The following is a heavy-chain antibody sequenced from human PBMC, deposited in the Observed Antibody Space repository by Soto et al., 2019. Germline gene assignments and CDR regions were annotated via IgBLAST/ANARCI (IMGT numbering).Heavy chain of an antibody. CDR1: GYTFTSYG. Sequence: QVQLVQSGAEVKKPGASVKVSCKASGYTFTSYGIIWVRQAPGQGLEGRGWSSAYNGNTNYAQKLQGRVTMTTDTSTSTAYMELRSLRSDDTAVYYCARDSCSGTSCYTGIWYYYYFGMDVWGQGTTVTVSS. V-gene: IGHV1-18*04. J-gene: IGHJ6*02. D-gene: IGHD2-2*02. CDR2: SSAYNGNT. CDR3: ARDSCSGTSCYTGIWYYYYFGMDV.